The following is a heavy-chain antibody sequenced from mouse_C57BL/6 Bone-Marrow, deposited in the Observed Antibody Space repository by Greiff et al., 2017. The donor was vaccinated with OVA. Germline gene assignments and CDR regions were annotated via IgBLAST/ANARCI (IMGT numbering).Heavy chain of an antibody. CDR2: INPNNGGT. Sequence: VQLQQSGPELVKPGASVKIPCKASGYTFTDYNMDWVKQSHGKSLEWIGDINPNNGGTIYNQKFKGKATLTVDKSSSTAYMELRSLTSEDTAVYYCARGAYDGYFVWGYFDVWGTGTTVTVSS. D-gene: IGHD2-3*01. CDR1: GYTFTDYN. CDR3: ARGAYDGYFVWGYFDV. V-gene: IGHV1-18*01. J-gene: IGHJ1*03.